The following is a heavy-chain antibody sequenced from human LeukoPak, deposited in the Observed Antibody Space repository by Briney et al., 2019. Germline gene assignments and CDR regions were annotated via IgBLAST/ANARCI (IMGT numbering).Heavy chain of an antibody. V-gene: IGHV3-7*01. J-gene: IGHJ4*02. Sequence: GGSLRLSCAASGFTFSGHWMSWVRQASGKGLEWVANINQGGSDKYYVDSVKGRFTISRDNANNLLYLQMNSLRGEDTAVYYCTRDRSRAEDDWGQGTLVTVSS. CDR1: GFTFSGHW. D-gene: IGHD1-14*01. CDR3: TRDRSRAEDD. CDR2: INQGGSDK.